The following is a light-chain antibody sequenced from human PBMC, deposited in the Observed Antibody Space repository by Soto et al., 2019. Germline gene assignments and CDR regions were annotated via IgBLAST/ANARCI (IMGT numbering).Light chain of an antibody. CDR3: QQRSKWVT. V-gene: IGKV3-11*01. CDR2: DAI. CDR1: ETVYEY. Sequence: EIELTQSPATLSLSPGERATLSCRASETVYEYLAWYQQKPGQAPRLLIYDAINRATGIPARFSGSGSGTDFTLTISRLEPEDFGIYYCQQRSKWVTFGRGTKVEIK. J-gene: IGKJ4*01.